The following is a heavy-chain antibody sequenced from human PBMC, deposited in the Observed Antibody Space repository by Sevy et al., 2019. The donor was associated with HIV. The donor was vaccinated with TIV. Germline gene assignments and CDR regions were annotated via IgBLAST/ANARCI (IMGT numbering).Heavy chain of an antibody. CDR2: IKSNDDGGTA. D-gene: IGHD6-13*01. Sequence: GGCLRLSCAASGFTFADAWMTCVRQAPGKGLEWVGRIKSNDDGGTADYAAPVKARFTISRDDSKNTLYLQMNSLKTEYTAVYYCTTDVCFLPWYALQHWGQGSLVTVSS. CDR1: GFTFADAW. V-gene: IGHV3-15*01. J-gene: IGHJ1*01. CDR3: TTDVCFLPWYALQH.